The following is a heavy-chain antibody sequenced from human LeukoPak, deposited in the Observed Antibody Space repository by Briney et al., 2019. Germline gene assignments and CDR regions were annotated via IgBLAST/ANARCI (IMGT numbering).Heavy chain of an antibody. Sequence: PGGSLRLSCAASGSTFSDYYMSWIRQAPGKGLEWVSYISSSGSTIYYADSVKGRFTISRDNAKNSLYLQMNSLRAEDTAVYYCARDRIGFWSGHRLMSYYGMDVWGQGTTVTVSS. CDR1: GSTFSDYY. V-gene: IGHV3-11*04. CDR3: ARDRIGFWSGHRLMSYYGMDV. J-gene: IGHJ6*02. CDR2: ISSSGSTI. D-gene: IGHD3-3*01.